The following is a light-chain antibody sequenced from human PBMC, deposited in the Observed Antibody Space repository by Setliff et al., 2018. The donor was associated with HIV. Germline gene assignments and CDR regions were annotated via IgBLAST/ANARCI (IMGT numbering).Light chain of an antibody. J-gene: IGLJ1*01. Sequence: QSALTQPASVSGSPGQSITLSCTGTSSDVGGYNYVSWYQQHPDKAPKLMIYDVKNWPSGVSDRFSGSKSGNTASLTISGLQAEDEADYYCCSYAGSGPVFGAGTRSPS. V-gene: IGLV2-23*02. CDR3: CSYAGSGPV. CDR2: DVK. CDR1: SSDVGGYNY.